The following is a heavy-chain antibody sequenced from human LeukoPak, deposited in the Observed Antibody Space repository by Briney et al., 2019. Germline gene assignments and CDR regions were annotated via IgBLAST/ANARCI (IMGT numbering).Heavy chain of an antibody. D-gene: IGHD6-25*01. J-gene: IGHJ4*02. CDR1: GFTFSSYS. Sequence: GGSLRLSCSASGFTFSSYSMHWVRQAPGKGLEYVSAISPNGGSTYYADSVKGRFTISRDNSKNTLYLQMSNLRAEDTAVYYCARDSRSGTGDFDYWGQGTLVTVSS. CDR2: ISPNGGST. V-gene: IGHV3-64D*06. CDR3: ARDSRSGTGDFDY.